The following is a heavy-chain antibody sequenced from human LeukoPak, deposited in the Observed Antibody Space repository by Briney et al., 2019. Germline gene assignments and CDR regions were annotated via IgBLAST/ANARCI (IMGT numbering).Heavy chain of an antibody. D-gene: IGHD3-22*01. Sequence: ASVKVSCKASGYTFTSYYMHWVRQAPGQGLEWMGRINPNSGGTNYAQKFQGRVTMTRDTSISTAYMELSRLRSDDTAVYYCARCYYDSSGYYFIDYWGQGTLVTVSS. CDR1: GYTFTSYY. CDR3: ARCYYDSSGYYFIDY. J-gene: IGHJ4*02. CDR2: INPNSGGT. V-gene: IGHV1-2*06.